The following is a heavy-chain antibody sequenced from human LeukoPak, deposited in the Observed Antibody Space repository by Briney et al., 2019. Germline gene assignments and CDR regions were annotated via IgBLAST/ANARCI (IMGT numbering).Heavy chain of an antibody. J-gene: IGHJ4*02. CDR3: ARHYDIDPFDY. CDR1: GGSISSYY. D-gene: IGHD3-9*01. V-gene: IGHV4-59*01. CDR2: ICYRGST. Sequence: SETLSLTCTVSGGSISSYYWSWIRQPPGEGLEWIGYICYRGSTNYSPSLKSRVTISVDTSKNQFSLKLSSVTAADTAVYYCARHYDIDPFDYWGQGTLVTVSS.